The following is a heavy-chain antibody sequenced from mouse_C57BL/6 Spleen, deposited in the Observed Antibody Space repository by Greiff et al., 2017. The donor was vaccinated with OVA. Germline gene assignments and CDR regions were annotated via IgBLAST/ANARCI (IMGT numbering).Heavy chain of an antibody. Sequence: EVQLQQSGAELVRPGASVKLSCTASGFNIKDDYMHWVKQRPEQGLEWIGWIDPENGDTEYASKFQGQATITADTPSNTAYLQLSSLTSEDTAVYYGTTFYYGNYGAMDYWGQGTSVTVSS. CDR2: IDPENGDT. CDR1: GFNIKDDY. D-gene: IGHD2-1*01. V-gene: IGHV14-4*01. J-gene: IGHJ4*01. CDR3: TTFYYGNYGAMDY.